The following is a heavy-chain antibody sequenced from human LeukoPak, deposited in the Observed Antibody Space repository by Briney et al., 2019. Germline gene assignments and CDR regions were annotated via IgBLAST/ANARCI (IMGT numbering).Heavy chain of an antibody. D-gene: IGHD3-22*01. CDR1: EFAVSNNY. V-gene: IGHV3-23*01. CDR2: IGGSGVHT. J-gene: IGHJ4*02. Sequence: GGSLRLSCAASEFAVSNNYMSWVRQAPGKGLEWVSGIGGSGVHTYYAASVKGRFTISRDNSKRTPNLQMNSLRAEDTAIYYCAKAIDTGGYNFERGADYWGQGTLVTVSS. CDR3: AKAIDTGGYNFERGADY.